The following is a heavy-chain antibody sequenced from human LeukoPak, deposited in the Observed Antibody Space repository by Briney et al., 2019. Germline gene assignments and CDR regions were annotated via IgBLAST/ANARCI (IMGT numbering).Heavy chain of an antibody. CDR3: AKTGVNYDFWSGPDTPDDY. D-gene: IGHD3-3*01. CDR2: ISGSGGST. J-gene: IGHJ4*02. V-gene: IGHV3-23*01. Sequence: GGSLRLSWAASGFTFSSYAMSWVRQAPGKGLEWVSAISGSGGSTYYADSVKGRFTISRDNSKNTLYLQMNSLRAEDTAVFYCAKTGVNYDFWSGPDTPDDYWGQGTLVTVSS. CDR1: GFTFSSYA.